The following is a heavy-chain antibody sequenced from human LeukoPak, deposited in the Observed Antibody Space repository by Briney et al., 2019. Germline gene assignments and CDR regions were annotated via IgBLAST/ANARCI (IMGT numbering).Heavy chain of an antibody. CDR3: ARVIDYYDNWFDP. J-gene: IGHJ5*02. D-gene: IGHD3-22*01. CDR2: ISSSGSDK. V-gene: IGHV3-48*03. Sequence: PGGSLRLSCAASGFTFTNYEMNWVRQAPGKGLEWVSYISSSGSDKYYADSVKGRFTVSRDKAKNSMYLQMNSLRAEDAAVYYCARVIDYYDNWFDPWGQGTLVTVSS. CDR1: GFTFTNYE.